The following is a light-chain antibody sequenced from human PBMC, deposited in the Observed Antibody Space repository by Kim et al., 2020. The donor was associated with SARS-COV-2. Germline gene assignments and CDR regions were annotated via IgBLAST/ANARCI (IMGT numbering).Light chain of an antibody. J-gene: IGKJ2*01. CDR2: GAA. CDR1: QDISNN. V-gene: IGKV1-27*01. CDR3: QQYYSAPYT. Sequence: SASVGDRHTITCRASQDISNNLAWYQQKPGKAPRFMIYGAATLQSGVPSRFSGRGSGTDFTLSISGLQPEDVATYYCQQYYSAPYTFGQGTKLEI.